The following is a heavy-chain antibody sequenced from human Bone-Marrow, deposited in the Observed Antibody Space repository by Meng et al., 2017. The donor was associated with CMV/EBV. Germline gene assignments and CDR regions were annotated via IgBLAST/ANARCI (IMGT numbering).Heavy chain of an antibody. Sequence: GSLTLSCAASGFTVSSNYMSWVRQAPGKGLEWVSVIYSGGSTYYADSVKGRFTISRDNSKNTLYLQMNSLRAEDTAVYYCARDLYDPGAFDIWGQGTMVTVSS. D-gene: IGHD2/OR15-2a*01. V-gene: IGHV3-66*02. CDR2: IYSGGST. CDR3: ARDLYDPGAFDI. CDR1: GFTVSSNY. J-gene: IGHJ3*02.